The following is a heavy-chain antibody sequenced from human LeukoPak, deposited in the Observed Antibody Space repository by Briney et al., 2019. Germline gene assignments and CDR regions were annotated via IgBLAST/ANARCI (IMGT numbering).Heavy chain of an antibody. Sequence: ASVKVSCKASGYTFTDYYMHWVRQAPGQGLEWMGWINPNSGGTNYAQKFQGRVTMTRDTSISTAYMELSRLRSDDTAVYYCARDGGSYPEGEQHWGQGTLVTVSS. CDR3: ARDGGSYPEGEQH. J-gene: IGHJ1*01. D-gene: IGHD1-26*01. V-gene: IGHV1-2*02. CDR2: INPNSGGT. CDR1: GYTFTDYY.